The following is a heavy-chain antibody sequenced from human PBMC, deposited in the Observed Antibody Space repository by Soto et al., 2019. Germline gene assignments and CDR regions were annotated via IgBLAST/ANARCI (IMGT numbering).Heavy chain of an antibody. Sequence: QVQLQQWGAGLLKPSETLSLTCAVYGGSFSGYYWSWIRQPPGKGLEWIGEINHSGSTNYNPSLKGRVTISVDTSKTQFSLKLSSVTAADTAVYYCARYYDFWSGYYSSYMDVWGKGTTVTVSS. CDR2: INHSGST. D-gene: IGHD3-3*01. V-gene: IGHV4-34*01. J-gene: IGHJ6*03. CDR3: ARYYDFWSGYYSSYMDV. CDR1: GGSFSGYY.